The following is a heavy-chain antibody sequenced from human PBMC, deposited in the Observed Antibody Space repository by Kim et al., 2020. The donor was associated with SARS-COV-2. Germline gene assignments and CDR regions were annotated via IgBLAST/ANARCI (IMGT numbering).Heavy chain of an antibody. D-gene: IGHD5-12*01. Sequence: SVKGRFTISRDNSKNTLYLHMNSLRAEDTAVYYCARGASDYLDYYYGMDVWGQGTTVTVSS. V-gene: IGHV3-30*01. CDR3: ARGASDYLDYYYGMDV. J-gene: IGHJ6*02.